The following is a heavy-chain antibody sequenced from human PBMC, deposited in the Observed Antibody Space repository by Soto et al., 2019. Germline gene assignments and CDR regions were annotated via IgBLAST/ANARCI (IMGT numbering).Heavy chain of an antibody. CDR3: AHRRVGRSLYYFDY. CDR1: GFSLSTSGVG. V-gene: IGHV2-5*02. Sequence: QITLKESGPPLVKPTQTLTLTCTFSGFSLSTSGVGVGWIRQPPGKALEWLALIYWDDDKRYSPSLKSRLTLTKDTSQIQVVLTMTNMDPVDTATYYCAHRRVGRSLYYFDYWGQGTLVTVSS. CDR2: IYWDDDK. J-gene: IGHJ4*02.